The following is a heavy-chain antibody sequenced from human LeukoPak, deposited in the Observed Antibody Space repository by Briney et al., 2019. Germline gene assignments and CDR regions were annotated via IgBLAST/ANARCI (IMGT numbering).Heavy chain of an antibody. V-gene: IGHV4-39*01. D-gene: IGHD3-22*01. CDR1: GVSISSSSYY. J-gene: IGHJ6*02. CDR2: IYYSGTT. Sequence: SETLSLTCTVSGVSISSSSYYWGWIRQPPGKGLEWIGSIYYSGTTYFNPSLKSRVTISVDTSKSQFSLKLSSVTAADTAVYYCARHAADSSGFYNYYGMDVWGQGTTVTVSS. CDR3: ARHAADSSGFYNYYGMDV.